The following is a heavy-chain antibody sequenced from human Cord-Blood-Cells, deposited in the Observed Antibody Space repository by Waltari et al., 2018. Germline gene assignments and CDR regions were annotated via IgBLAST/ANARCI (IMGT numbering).Heavy chain of an antibody. V-gene: IGHV4-39*01. Sequence: QLQLQESGPGLVKPSETLSLTCTVSGGSISSSSYYWGWIRQPPGKGLEWIGSIYYSGSTYYNPSLKSRVTISVDTSKNQFSLKLSSVTAADTAVYYCARIGTVVRGVARAFDIWGQGTMVTVSS. CDR3: ARIGTVVRGVARAFDI. J-gene: IGHJ3*02. CDR1: GGSISSSSYY. CDR2: IYYSGST. D-gene: IGHD3-10*01.